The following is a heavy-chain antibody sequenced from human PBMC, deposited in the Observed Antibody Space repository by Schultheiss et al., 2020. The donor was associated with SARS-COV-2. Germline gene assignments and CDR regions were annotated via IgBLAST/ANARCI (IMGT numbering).Heavy chain of an antibody. Sequence: GGCLRLSCAASGFTFSSYWMSWVRQAPGKGLEWVANIKQDGREKDYVDSVKGRFTISRDNAKNSLYLQMNSLRAEDTAVYYCARGQYYYDGGYWGQGTLVTVSS. CDR2: IKQDGREK. CDR3: ARGQYYYDGGY. CDR1: GFTFSSYW. J-gene: IGHJ4*02. V-gene: IGHV3-7*01. D-gene: IGHD3-22*01.